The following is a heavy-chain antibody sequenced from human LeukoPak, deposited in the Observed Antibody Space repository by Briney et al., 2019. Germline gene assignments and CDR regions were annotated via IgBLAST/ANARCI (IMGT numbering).Heavy chain of an antibody. D-gene: IGHD5-24*01. V-gene: IGHV1-46*01. Sequence: AASVKVSCMAFGYTFTSYYMHWVRQAPGQGPERMGVISPSGGSTTYAQKFQGRVTLTRDMSTSTDYLELSSLRSEDTAVYYCARDNSVRDEAWWFNPWGQGTLVTVSS. CDR1: GYTFTSYY. J-gene: IGHJ5*02. CDR2: ISPSGGST. CDR3: ARDNSVRDEAWWFNP.